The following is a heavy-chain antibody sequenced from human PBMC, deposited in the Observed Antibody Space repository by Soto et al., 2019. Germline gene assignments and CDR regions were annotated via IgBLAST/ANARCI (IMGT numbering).Heavy chain of an antibody. D-gene: IGHD2-15*01. Sequence: QVQLVESGGGVVQPGRSLRLSCAASGFTFSSYGMHWVRQAPGKGLEWVAVIWYDGSNKYYADSVKGRFTISRDNSKNTLYLQMNSLRAEETAVYYCARDKSPGYCSGGSCPYYYYYYMDVWGKGTTVTVSS. V-gene: IGHV3-33*01. J-gene: IGHJ6*03. CDR3: ARDKSPGYCSGGSCPYYYYYYMDV. CDR2: IWYDGSNK. CDR1: GFTFSSYG.